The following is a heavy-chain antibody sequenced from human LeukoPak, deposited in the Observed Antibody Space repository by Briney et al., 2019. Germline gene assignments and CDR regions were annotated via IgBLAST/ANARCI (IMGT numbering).Heavy chain of an antibody. CDR1: GSSFTSYW. J-gene: IGHJ4*02. D-gene: IGHD3-22*01. CDR2: IYPGDSDT. V-gene: IGHV5-51*01. CDR3: AKSSGSFDS. Sequence: GESLQISCQGSGSSFTSYWIGWVRQLPGKGLEWMGIIYPGDSDTRYSPSFQGQVTISADKSTSTAYLQWSSLKASHTAMYYCAKSSGSFDSWGQGTLVTVSS.